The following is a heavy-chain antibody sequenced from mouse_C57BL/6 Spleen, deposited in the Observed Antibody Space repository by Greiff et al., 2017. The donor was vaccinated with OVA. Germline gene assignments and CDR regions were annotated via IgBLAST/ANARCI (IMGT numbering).Heavy chain of an antibody. V-gene: IGHV5-6*01. Sequence: DVQLVESGGDLVKPGGSLKLSCAASGFTFSSYGMSWVRQTPDKRLEWVATISSGGSYTYYPDSVKGRFTISRDNAKNTLYLQMSSLKSEDTAMYYCARAYYSNWYFDYWGQGTTLTVSS. J-gene: IGHJ2*01. CDR3: ARAYYSNWYFDY. CDR2: ISSGGSYT. CDR1: GFTFSSYG. D-gene: IGHD2-5*01.